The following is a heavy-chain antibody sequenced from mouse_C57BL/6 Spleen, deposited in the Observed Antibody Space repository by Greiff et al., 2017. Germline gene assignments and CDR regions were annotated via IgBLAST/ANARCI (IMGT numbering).Heavy chain of an antibody. Sequence: VQLQQSGPELVKPGASVKISCKASGYTFTDYYINWVKQRPGQGLEWIGWIFPGSGSTYYNEQFKGKATLTVDKSSSKAYMLLSILTSEDSAVYFCAIGRQLRLRGDFDYWGQGTTLTVSS. V-gene: IGHV1-75*01. CDR2: IFPGSGST. CDR1: GYTFTDYY. D-gene: IGHD3-2*02. J-gene: IGHJ2*01. CDR3: AIGRQLRLRGDFDY.